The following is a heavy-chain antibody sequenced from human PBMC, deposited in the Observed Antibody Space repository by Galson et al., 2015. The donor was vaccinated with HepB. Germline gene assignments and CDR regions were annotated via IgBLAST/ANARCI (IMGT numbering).Heavy chain of an antibody. J-gene: IGHJ5*02. D-gene: IGHD2-21*02. CDR2: INTHNGNT. CDR1: GYRFANFG. Sequence: SVKVSCKASGYRFANFGISWVRQAPRQGLEWMGWINTHNGNTTYAQKFQHRVTMTTDTSTSTAYRELRNLRYDDTALYYCARDYVVTTNDFFDPWGQGTLVTVSS. CDR3: ARDYVVTTNDFFDP. V-gene: IGHV1-18*01.